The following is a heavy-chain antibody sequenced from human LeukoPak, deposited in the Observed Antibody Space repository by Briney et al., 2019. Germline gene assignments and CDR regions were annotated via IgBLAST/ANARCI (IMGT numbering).Heavy chain of an antibody. CDR3: ARAGNYDILTGYSLFAFDI. J-gene: IGHJ3*02. V-gene: IGHV4-30-4*08. D-gene: IGHD3-9*01. CDR2: IYYSGRT. Sequence: SQTLSLTCTVSGGSISSGDYYWSWIRQPPGKGLEWIGYIYYSGRTYYNPSLKSRVTISVDTSKNQFSLKLSSVTAADTAVYYCARAGNYDILTGYSLFAFDIWGQGTMVTVSS. CDR1: GGSISSGDYY.